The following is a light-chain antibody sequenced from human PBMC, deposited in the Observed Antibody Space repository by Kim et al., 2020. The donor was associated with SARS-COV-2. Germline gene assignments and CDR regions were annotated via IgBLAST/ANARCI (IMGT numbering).Light chain of an antibody. CDR2: EVS. CDR3: SSYAGSNNFVV. CDR1: SSDVGGYNY. J-gene: IGLJ2*01. V-gene: IGLV2-8*01. Sequence: QSATISCTGTSSDVGGYNYVSWYQQHPGKAPKLMIYEVSKRPSGVPDRFSGSKSGNTASLTVSGLQAEDEADYYCSSYAGSNNFVVFGGGTKLTVL.